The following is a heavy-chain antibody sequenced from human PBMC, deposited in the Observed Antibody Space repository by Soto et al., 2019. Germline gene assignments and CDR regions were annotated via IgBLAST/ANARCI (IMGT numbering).Heavy chain of an antibody. CDR3: AKEVGANLDY. V-gene: IGHV3-23*01. D-gene: IGHD1-26*01. CDR1: GFTFSSYA. J-gene: IGHJ4*02. CDR2: ISGSGGST. Sequence: EVQVLESGGGLVQPGGSLRLSCPASGFTFSSYALIWVLRVPGRGLEWVPGISGSGGSTYYADSVKGRFTISRDNSKNTLYLQMDSLRAEDTAVYYCAKEVGANLDYWGQGTLVTVSS.